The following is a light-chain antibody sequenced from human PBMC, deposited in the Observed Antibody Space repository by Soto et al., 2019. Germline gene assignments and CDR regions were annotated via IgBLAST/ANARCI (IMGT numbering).Light chain of an antibody. CDR3: QQSYSSPPT. J-gene: IGKJ1*01. CDR2: ATS. V-gene: IGKV1-39*01. Sequence: IQRTQSPSSLSAAVGDRVTISCRTSETIGNYVNWYQHRPGKAPNLLISATSFLQSGVPSRFSGSRSGPDFTLTISSLQTEDFATYYCQQSYSSPPTFGQGTKVDIK. CDR1: ETIGNY.